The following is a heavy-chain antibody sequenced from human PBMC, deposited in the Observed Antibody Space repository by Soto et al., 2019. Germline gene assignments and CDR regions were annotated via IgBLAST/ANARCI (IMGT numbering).Heavy chain of an antibody. J-gene: IGHJ6*01. Sequence: EVQLVESGGGLVQPGGSLRLSCAASGFTFSIYWMNWVRQAPGKGPVWVSRIDNAGSSARYADSVKGRFTISRDNAKNTVYLQMSSLRGEDTAVYYCTRVGGSVSGMDVWGQWNTVTVSS. CDR2: IDNAGSSA. CDR3: TRVGGSVSGMDV. D-gene: IGHD1-26*01. V-gene: IGHV3-74*01. CDR1: GFTFSIYW.